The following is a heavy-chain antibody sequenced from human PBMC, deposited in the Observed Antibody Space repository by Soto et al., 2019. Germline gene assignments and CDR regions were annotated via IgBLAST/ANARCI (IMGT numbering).Heavy chain of an antibody. Sequence: SLRLSCAASGFTFSDYYMSWIRQAPGKGLEWVSYISSSSSYTNYADSVKGRFTISRDNAKNSLYLQMNSLRAEDTAVYYCARSFPTGDYYYGMDVWGQGTTVTVSS. D-gene: IGHD3-10*01. CDR3: ARSFPTGDYYYGMDV. CDR2: ISSSSSYT. J-gene: IGHJ6*02. CDR1: GFTFSDYY. V-gene: IGHV3-11*03.